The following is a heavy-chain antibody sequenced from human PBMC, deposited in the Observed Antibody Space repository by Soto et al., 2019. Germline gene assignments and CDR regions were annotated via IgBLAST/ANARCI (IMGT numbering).Heavy chain of an antibody. V-gene: IGHV1-3*04. J-gene: IGHJ5*02. CDR3: ARGNNCFAP. Sequence: QVQLVQSGAEVQQPGASVKISCKASGYIFTSYVIHWVRQAPGQRLEWMGWINTGNGNTKYSQKFQGRVTITSDTSASTAYMELSSLRSEDTAVYYCARGNNCFAPWGQGTLVTVSS. CDR2: INTGNGNT. CDR1: GYIFTSYV.